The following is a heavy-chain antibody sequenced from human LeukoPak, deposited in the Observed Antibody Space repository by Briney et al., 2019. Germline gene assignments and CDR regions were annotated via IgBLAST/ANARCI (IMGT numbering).Heavy chain of an antibody. V-gene: IGHV3-30*02. CDR3: AKVAREFMGAFDI. Sequence: GGSLRPSCAASGFTFSSYGMHWVRQAPGKGLEWVAFIRYDGSNKYYADSVKGRFTISRDNSKNTLYLQMNSLRAEGTAVYYCAKVAREFMGAFDIWGQGTMVTVSS. CDR1: GFTFSSYG. CDR2: IRYDGSNK. D-gene: IGHD3-10*01. J-gene: IGHJ3*02.